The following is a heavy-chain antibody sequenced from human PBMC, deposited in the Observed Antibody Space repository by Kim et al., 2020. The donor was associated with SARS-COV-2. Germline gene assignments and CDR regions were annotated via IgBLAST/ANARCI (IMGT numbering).Heavy chain of an antibody. J-gene: IGHJ4*02. CDR1: GYTLTELS. D-gene: IGHD3-10*01. Sequence: ASVKVSCKVSGYTLTELSMHWVRQAPGKGLEWMGGFDPEDGETIYAQKFQGRVTMTEDTSTDTAYMELSSLRSEDTAVYYCATSPLRFGELVVWGQGTLVTVSS. CDR2: FDPEDGET. V-gene: IGHV1-24*01. CDR3: ATSPLRFGELVV.